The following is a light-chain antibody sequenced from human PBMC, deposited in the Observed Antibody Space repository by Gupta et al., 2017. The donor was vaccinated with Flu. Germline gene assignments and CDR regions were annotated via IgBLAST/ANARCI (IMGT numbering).Light chain of an antibody. V-gene: IGLV4-69*01. CDR3: QTWDTGTRV. Sequence: QLVLTQSPSASASLGASVTLTCTLSSGYNTYAIAWHQQQPEKGPRYLMKVHDDGSHSKGDGIPDRFSGSSSGAERYLIISSLQSDDEADYYCQTWDTGTRVFGGGTKLTVL. CDR1: SGYNTYA. CDR2: VHDDGSH. J-gene: IGLJ3*02.